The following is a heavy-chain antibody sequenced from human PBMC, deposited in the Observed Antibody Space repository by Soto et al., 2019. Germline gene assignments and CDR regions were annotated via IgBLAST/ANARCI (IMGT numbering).Heavy chain of an antibody. V-gene: IGHV1-69*13. CDR3: ASRPLPYSYGYVFYYYYGMDV. D-gene: IGHD5-18*01. CDR1: GGTFSSYA. J-gene: IGHJ6*02. Sequence: ASVKVSCKASGGTFSSYAISWVRQAPGQGLEWMGGIIPIFGTANYAQKFQGRVTITADESTSTAYMELSSLRSEDTAVYYCASRPLPYSYGYVFYYYYGMDVWGQGTTVTVSS. CDR2: IIPIFGTA.